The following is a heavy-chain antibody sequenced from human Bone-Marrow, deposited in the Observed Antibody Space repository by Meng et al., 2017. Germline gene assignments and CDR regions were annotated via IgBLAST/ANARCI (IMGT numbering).Heavy chain of an antibody. CDR1: GGSISSYY. D-gene: IGHD1/OR15-1a*01. V-gene: IGHV4-4*07. J-gene: IGHJ5*01. CDR2: IYTSGST. CDR3: ARVEGGNNRYNWFDS. Sequence: QLPRKDPGPGRVKPSETLSLTCTGVGGSISSYYWSWIRQPAGKGLEWIGRIYTSGSTNYNPSLKSRVTMSVDTSKNQFSLKLSSVTAADTAVYYCARVEGGNNRYNWFDSWGQGTLVTVSS.